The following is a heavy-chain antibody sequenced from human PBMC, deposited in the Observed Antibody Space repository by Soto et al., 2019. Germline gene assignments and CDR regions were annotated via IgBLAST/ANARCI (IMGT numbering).Heavy chain of an antibody. CDR2: TYYRSKWYN. V-gene: IGHV6-1*01. J-gene: IGHJ4*02. D-gene: IGHD6-6*01. Sequence: PSQTLSLTLAISGDRFSINSAALNWIRPSPSRGLELLVRTYYRSKWYNDYAVSVKSRITINPDTSKNQFSLQLNYVTPEDTAVYYCARVRGAAARRGDFDYWGQGTLVTVSS. CDR3: ARVRGAAARRGDFDY. CDR1: GDRFSINSAA.